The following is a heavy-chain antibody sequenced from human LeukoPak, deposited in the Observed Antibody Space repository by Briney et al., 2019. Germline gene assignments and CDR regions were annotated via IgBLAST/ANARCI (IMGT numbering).Heavy chain of an antibody. D-gene: IGHD1-26*01. J-gene: IGHJ4*02. CDR3: ARYPFIVGATTLDY. Sequence: SETLSLTCTVSGGSVNNYYWNWIRQPPGKGLDWIGYIYYGGSTNYNPTLKSRVTISVDTSKNQFSLKLSSVTAADTAVYYCARYPFIVGATTLDYWGQGTLVTVSS. CDR1: GGSVNNYY. CDR2: IYYGGST. V-gene: IGHV4-59*02.